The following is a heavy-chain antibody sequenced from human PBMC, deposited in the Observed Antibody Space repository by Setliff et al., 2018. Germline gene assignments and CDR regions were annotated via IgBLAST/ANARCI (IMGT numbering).Heavy chain of an antibody. J-gene: IGHJ5*02. CDR2: IKQDGGEK. CDR1: GFTFSSYW. Sequence: AGGSLRLSCAASGFTFSSYWMSWVRQAPGKGLEWVANIKQDGGEKYYVGSVKGRFTISRDNANNLLYLHMSSLRAEDTAVYYCARDFSTGSSSWGQGTLVTVS. D-gene: IGHD2-8*02. CDR3: ARDFSTGSSS. V-gene: IGHV3-7*03.